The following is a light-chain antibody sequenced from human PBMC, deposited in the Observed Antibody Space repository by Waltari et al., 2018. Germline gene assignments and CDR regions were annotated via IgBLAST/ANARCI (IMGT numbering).Light chain of an antibody. CDR1: SSDVGGYNY. Sequence: QSALTQPRSVSGSPGQSVTISCTGTSSDVGGYNYVSWYQQHPGKAPKLMIYEVSKRPPGVSDRFSASKSGNTASLTISGLQTEDEADYYCCSFAGSPYVFGPGTKVTVL. CDR3: CSFAGSPYV. J-gene: IGLJ1*01. CDR2: EVS. V-gene: IGLV2-11*01.